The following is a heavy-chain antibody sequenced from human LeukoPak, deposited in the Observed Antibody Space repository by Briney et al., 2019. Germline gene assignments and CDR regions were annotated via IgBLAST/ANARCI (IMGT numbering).Heavy chain of an antibody. CDR1: GFTFVVFA. CDR3: ASLLVAGVASVDY. J-gene: IGHJ4*02. Sequence: GRSLNPSCPPSGFTFVVFAMTGARQAPGRARRWSPGISWNSGTIDYADSVKGRFTISRDNAKNSMFLQMNSLRAEDTAVYYCASLLVAGVASVDYWGQGTLVTVSS. D-gene: IGHD6-19*01. CDR2: ISWNSGTI. V-gene: IGHV3-9*01.